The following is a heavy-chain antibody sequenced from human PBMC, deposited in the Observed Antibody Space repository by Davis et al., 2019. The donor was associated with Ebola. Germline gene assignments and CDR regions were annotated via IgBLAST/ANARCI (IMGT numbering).Heavy chain of an antibody. CDR2: ISADGGTK. D-gene: IGHD6-13*01. V-gene: IGHV3-11*01. CDR3: AKVKYYSTWRGGFDS. Sequence: GGSLRLSCAAAGFRFSDYYMTWIRQAPGKGLEWISYISADGGTKKYADSVKGRFTISKDSSKNTLYLQMNSLRAEDTALYYCAKVKYYSTWRGGFDSWGQGTLVTVSS. CDR1: GFRFSDYY. J-gene: IGHJ4*02.